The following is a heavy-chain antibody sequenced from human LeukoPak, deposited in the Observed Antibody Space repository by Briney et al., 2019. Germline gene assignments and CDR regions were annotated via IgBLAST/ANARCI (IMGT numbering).Heavy chain of an antibody. D-gene: IGHD5-12*01. CDR3: ARDIVATIWGPNDWFDP. CDR2: IYYSGST. J-gene: IGHJ5*02. Sequence: SETLSLTCTVSGGSVSSGSYYWSWIRQPPGKGLEWIGYIYYSGSTNYNPSLKSRVTISVDTSKNQFSLKLSSVTAADTAVYYCARDIVATIWGPNDWFDPWGQGTLVTVSS. V-gene: IGHV4-61*01. CDR1: GGSVSSGSYY.